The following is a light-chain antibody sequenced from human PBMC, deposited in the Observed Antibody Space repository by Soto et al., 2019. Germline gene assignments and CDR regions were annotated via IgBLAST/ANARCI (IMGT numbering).Light chain of an antibody. Sequence: DIQMTQSPSTLSASAGYRVNITCRASQSIKSWLAWYQQKPGKAPKLLFYEASSLESGVPSRFGGSGSGTEFTLTISSLQPDDFATYYCQQYNTYSWTFGQGNKVDIK. CDR1: QSIKSW. J-gene: IGKJ1*01. V-gene: IGKV1-5*03. CDR2: EAS. CDR3: QQYNTYSWT.